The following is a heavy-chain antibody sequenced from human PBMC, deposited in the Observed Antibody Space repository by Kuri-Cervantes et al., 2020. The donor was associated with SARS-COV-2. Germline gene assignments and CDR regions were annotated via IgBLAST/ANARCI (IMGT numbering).Heavy chain of an antibody. V-gene: IGHV3-21*01. D-gene: IGHD6-6*01. CDR3: ARLRSRSSNWFDP. Sequence: GESLKISCAASGFTFSAYTMNWVRQAPGKGLEWVSSISSTSTSISYADSLKGRFTISRDNAENPVFLQMNSLRAEDTAVYYCARLRSRSSNWFDPWGQGTLVTVSS. CDR1: GFTFSAYT. CDR2: ISSTSTSI. J-gene: IGHJ5*02.